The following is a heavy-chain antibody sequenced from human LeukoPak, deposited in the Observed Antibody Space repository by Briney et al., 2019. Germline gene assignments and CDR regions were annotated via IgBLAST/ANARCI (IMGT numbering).Heavy chain of an antibody. D-gene: IGHD4-17*01. CDR2: ISSGGST. V-gene: IGHV3-53*01. Sequence: GGSLRLSCAASGFTVSSNYMNWVRQAPGKGLERVSVISSGGSTFYADSVEGRFTISRDNSKNTLYVQMNSLGAEDTAVYYCVREGNGDFLFDYWGQGTLVTVSS. CDR1: GFTVSSNY. CDR3: VREGNGDFLFDY. J-gene: IGHJ4*02.